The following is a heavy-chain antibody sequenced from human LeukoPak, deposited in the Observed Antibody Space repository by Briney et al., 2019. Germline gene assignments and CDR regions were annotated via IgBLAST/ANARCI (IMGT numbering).Heavy chain of an antibody. J-gene: IGHJ4*02. Sequence: GASVKVSCKASGYTFTSYYMHWVRQAPGQGLEWMGIINPSGGSTSYAQKFQGRVTMTRDTSTSTVYMELSSLRSDDTAVYYCARDRDGYDFWSGYPLDYWGQGTLVTVSS. CDR2: INPSGGST. D-gene: IGHD3-3*01. CDR3: ARDRDGYDFWSGYPLDY. CDR1: GYTFTSYY. V-gene: IGHV1-46*01.